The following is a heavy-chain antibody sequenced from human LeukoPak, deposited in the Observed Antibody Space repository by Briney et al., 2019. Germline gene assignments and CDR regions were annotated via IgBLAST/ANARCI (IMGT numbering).Heavy chain of an antibody. V-gene: IGHV3-33*01. CDR1: GFTFSSYG. CDR2: IWYDESNK. D-gene: IGHD3-22*01. Sequence: GGSLRLSCAASGFTFSSYGMHWVRQAPGKGLEWVAVIWYDESNKSYADSVKGRFTISRDNSKNTLYLQMNSLRTEDTAVYYCARVTGYESSGHYGAFDIWGQGTMVTVSS. J-gene: IGHJ3*02. CDR3: ARVTGYESSGHYGAFDI.